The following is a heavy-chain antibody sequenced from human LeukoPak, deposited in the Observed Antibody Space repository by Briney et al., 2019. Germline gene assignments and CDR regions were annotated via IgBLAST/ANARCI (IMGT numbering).Heavy chain of an antibody. V-gene: IGHV4-30-4*08. CDR1: GGSISSADYY. J-gene: IGHJ3*02. CDR2: IYYSGNT. Sequence: SQTLSLTCTVSGGSISSADYYWSWIRQPPGKGLEWIGYIYYSGNTYYNPSLKSRVTISVDRSKNQFSLKQSSVTAADTAVYYCARATVTMAVGVPADAFDIWGQGTMVTVSS. CDR3: ARATVTMAVGVPADAFDI. D-gene: IGHD3-22*01.